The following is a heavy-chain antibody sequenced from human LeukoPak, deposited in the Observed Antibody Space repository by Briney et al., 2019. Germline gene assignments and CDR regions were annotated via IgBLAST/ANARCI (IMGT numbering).Heavy chain of an antibody. D-gene: IGHD3-10*01. J-gene: IGHJ5*02. CDR1: GFTFSNYW. CDR3: VTGGHYFGT. CDR2: IKRKSDGGTP. V-gene: IGHV3-15*01. Sequence: GGSLRLSCAASGFTFSNYWMTWVRQAPGKGLEWVGRIKRKSDGGTPDYAAPVKGRFTISRDDSINTLYLQMNSLKTDDTAVYHCVTGGHYFGTWGQGTLVTVSP.